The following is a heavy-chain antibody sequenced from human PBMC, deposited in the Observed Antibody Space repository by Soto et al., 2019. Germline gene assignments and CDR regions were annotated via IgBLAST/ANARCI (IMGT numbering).Heavy chain of an antibody. CDR2: IKQDGSEK. CDR1: GFTFSSYW. D-gene: IGHD2-15*01. V-gene: IGHV3-7*01. J-gene: IGHJ3*02. Sequence: PGGSLRLSCAASGFTFSSYWMSRVRQAPGKGLEWVANIKQDGSEKYYVDSVKGRFTISRDNAKNSLYLQMNSLRAEDTAVYYCARAAGYCSGGSCYSSSSYDAFDIWGQGTMVTVSS. CDR3: ARAAGYCSGGSCYSSSSYDAFDI.